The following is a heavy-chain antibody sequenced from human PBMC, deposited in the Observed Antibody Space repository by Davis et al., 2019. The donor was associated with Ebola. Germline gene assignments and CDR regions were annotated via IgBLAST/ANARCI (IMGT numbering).Heavy chain of an antibody. Sequence: SLKISCAASGFTFDDYAMYWVRQAPGKGLEWVSGISWNSGSIGYADSVKGRFTISRDNAKNSLYLQMNSLRAEDTALYYCAKSVSRMQQLVPFDYWGQGTLVTVSS. D-gene: IGHD6-13*01. V-gene: IGHV3-9*01. J-gene: IGHJ4*02. CDR2: ISWNSGSI. CDR3: AKSVSRMQQLVPFDY. CDR1: GFTFDDYA.